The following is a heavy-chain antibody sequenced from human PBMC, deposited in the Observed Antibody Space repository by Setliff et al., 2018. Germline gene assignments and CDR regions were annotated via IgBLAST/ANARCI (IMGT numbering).Heavy chain of an antibody. CDR2: IIPSGGST. D-gene: IGHD1-1*01. Sequence: ASVKVSCKASGYTFTSYGISWVRQAPGQGLEWMGGIIPSGGSTSYAQKFQGRVTMTRDTSTSTVDMELSSLRSEDTAVYYCARTGTRDDYFDYWGQGTLVTVSS. J-gene: IGHJ4*02. CDR3: ARTGTRDDYFDY. V-gene: IGHV1-46*01. CDR1: GYTFTSYG.